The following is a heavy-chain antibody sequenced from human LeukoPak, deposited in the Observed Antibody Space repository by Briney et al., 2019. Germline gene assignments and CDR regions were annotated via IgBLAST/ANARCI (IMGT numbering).Heavy chain of an antibody. D-gene: IGHD5-18*01. J-gene: IGHJ4*02. CDR1: GGSISSSSYC. CDR3: ARESGYNYGHDAPFGY. Sequence: SETLSLTCTVSGGSISSSSYCWGWIRQPPGKGLEWIGSIYYSGSTYYNSSLKSRVTISVDTSKNQFSLKLSSVTAADTAVYYCARESGYNYGHDAPFGYWGLGTLVTVSS. V-gene: IGHV4-39*07. CDR2: IYYSGST.